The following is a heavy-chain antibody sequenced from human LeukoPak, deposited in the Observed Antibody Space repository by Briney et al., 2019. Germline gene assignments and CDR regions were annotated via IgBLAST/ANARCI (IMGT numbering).Heavy chain of an antibody. V-gene: IGHV4-34*01. D-gene: IGHD6-19*01. CDR3: ARPRVRAVAGPFDY. Sequence: PSETLSLTCAVYGGSFSGYYWSWIRQPPGKGLEWIGEINHSGSTNYNPSLKSRVTISVDTSKNQFSLKLSSVTAADTAVYYCARPRVRAVAGPFDYWGQGTLVTVSS. J-gene: IGHJ4*02. CDR1: GGSFSGYY. CDR2: INHSGST.